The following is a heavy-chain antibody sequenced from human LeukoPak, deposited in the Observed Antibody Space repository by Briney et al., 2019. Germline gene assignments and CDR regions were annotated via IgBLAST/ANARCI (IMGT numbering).Heavy chain of an antibody. D-gene: IGHD3-10*01. J-gene: IGHJ4*02. CDR1: GGTFSSYA. CDR3: ARADGDSGSSYYFDY. V-gene: IGHV1-69*06. Sequence: SVTVSCKASGGTFSSYAISWVRQAPGQGLEWMGGIIPIFGTANYAQKFQGRVTITADKSTSTAYMELSSLRSEDTAVYSCARADGDSGSSYYFDYWGQGTLVTVSS. CDR2: IIPIFGTA.